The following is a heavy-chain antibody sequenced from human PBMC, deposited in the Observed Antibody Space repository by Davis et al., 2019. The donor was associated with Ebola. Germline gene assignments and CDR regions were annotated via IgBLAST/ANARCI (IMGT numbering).Heavy chain of an antibody. V-gene: IGHV4-34*01. D-gene: IGHD3-10*01. J-gene: IGHJ6*02. CDR3: ARGRYGSGSYGEGMDV. CDR2: INHSGST. Sequence: MPGGSLRLSCAVYGGSFSGYYWSWIRQPPGKGLEWIGEINHSGSTNYNPSLKSRVTISVDTSKNQFSLKLSSVTAADTAVYYCARGRYGSGSYGEGMDVWGQGTTVTVSS. CDR1: GGSFSGYY.